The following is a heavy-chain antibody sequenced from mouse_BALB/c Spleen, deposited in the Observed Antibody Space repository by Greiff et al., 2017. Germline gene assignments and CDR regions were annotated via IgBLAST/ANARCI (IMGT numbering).Heavy chain of an antibody. Sequence: EVKLMESGGGLVQPGGSRKLSCAASGFTFSDYGMAWVRQAPGKGPEWVAFISNLAYSIYYADTVTGRFTISRENAKNTLYLEMSSLRSEDTAMYYCARGLLQGYFDVWGAGTTVTVSS. D-gene: IGHD1-1*01. J-gene: IGHJ1*01. CDR3: ARGLLQGYFDV. CDR1: GFTFSDYG. CDR2: ISNLAYSI. V-gene: IGHV5-15*02.